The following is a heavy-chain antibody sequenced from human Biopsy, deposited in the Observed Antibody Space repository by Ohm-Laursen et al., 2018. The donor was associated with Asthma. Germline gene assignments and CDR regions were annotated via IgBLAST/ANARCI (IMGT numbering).Heavy chain of an antibody. CDR2: IKHDGSEK. CDR1: GFTFGDYW. J-gene: IGHJ1*01. Sequence: SLRLSCAAPGFTFGDYWMSWVRQVPGKGLEWVANIKHDGSEKNHVDSLKGRFTISRDNAKNSLYLQVNSLRAEDTAVYYCARTFHLWSPYHAEHYQLWGQGTLVTVSS. CDR3: ARTFHLWSPYHAEHYQL. D-gene: IGHD3-3*02. V-gene: IGHV3-7*01.